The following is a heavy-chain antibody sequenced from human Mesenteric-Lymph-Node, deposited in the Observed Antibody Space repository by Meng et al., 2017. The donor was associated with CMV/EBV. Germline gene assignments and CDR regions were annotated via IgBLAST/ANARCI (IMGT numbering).Heavy chain of an antibody. CDR1: GFTFSTYG. V-gene: IGHV3-33*01. Sequence: GESLKISCAASGFTFSTYGMHWVRQAPGKGLEWVAVIWYDGSNKYYADSVKGRFTISRDNSKNTLYLQMNSLRAEDTAVYYCARDQCSSTSCYKYFQHWGQGTLVTVSS. D-gene: IGHD2-2*02. CDR2: IWYDGSNK. J-gene: IGHJ1*01. CDR3: ARDQCSSTSCYKYFQH.